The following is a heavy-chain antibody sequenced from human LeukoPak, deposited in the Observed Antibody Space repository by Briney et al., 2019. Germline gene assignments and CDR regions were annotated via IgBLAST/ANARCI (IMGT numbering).Heavy chain of an antibody. CDR3: ARDPKYDYVWGSYRPEAGYFDY. CDR1: GYTFTSYG. V-gene: IGHV1-18*04. D-gene: IGHD3-16*02. Sequence: ASVKVSCKASGYTFTSYGISWVRQAPGQGLEWMGWISAYNGSTNYAQKLQGRVTMTKDTSTSTAYMELRSLRSDDTAVYYCARDPKYDYVWGSYRPEAGYFDYWGQGTLVTVSS. J-gene: IGHJ4*02. CDR2: ISAYNGST.